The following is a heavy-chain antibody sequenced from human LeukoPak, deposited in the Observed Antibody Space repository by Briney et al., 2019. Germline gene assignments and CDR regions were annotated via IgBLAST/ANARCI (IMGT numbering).Heavy chain of an antibody. CDR3: ARGPSGYGDAFDI. J-gene: IGHJ3*02. CDR2: IIPIFGTA. D-gene: IGHD5-18*01. Sequence: SVKVSCKASGGTFSSYAISWVRQAPGQGLEWMGGIIPIFGTANYAQKFQGRVTITADKSTSTAYMELSSLRSEDTAVYYCARGPSGYGDAFDIWGQGTMVTVSS. V-gene: IGHV1-69*06. CDR1: GGTFSSYA.